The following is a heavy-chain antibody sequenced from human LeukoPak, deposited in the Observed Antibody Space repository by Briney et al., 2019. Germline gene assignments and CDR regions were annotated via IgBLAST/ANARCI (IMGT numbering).Heavy chain of an antibody. CDR1: GYTFTGYY. D-gene: IGHD1-26*01. J-gene: IGHJ3*02. V-gene: IGHV1-2*02. Sequence: ASVKVSCKTSGYTFTGYYIHCVRQAPGQGLEWMGWINPNSVDTRYAQKFQDRVTMTRDTSITTAYMELSGLRSDDTALYYCARGSEVGGTEKNALDIWGQGTMVTVSS. CDR2: INPNSVDT. CDR3: ARGSEVGGTEKNALDI.